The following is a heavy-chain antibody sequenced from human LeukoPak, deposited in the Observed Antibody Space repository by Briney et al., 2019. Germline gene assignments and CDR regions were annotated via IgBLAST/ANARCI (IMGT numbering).Heavy chain of an antibody. CDR1: GFSFRTSW. CDR3: AKEGSSTRRAFDI. Sequence: GGSLRLSCGASGFSFRTSWLNWVRQAPGKGLEWVASINPDGSDKYSVDSVKGRFTISRDNAKNSLYLQMNSLRAEDTAVYYCAKEGSSTRRAFDIWGQGTMVTVSS. D-gene: IGHD2-2*01. J-gene: IGHJ3*02. V-gene: IGHV3-7*01. CDR2: INPDGSDK.